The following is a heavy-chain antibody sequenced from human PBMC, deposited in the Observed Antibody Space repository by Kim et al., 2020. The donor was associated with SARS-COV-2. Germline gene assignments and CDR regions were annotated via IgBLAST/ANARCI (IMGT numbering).Heavy chain of an antibody. CDR1: GYSFTSYW. V-gene: IGHV5-51*01. CDR3: ARQRAREGIAAVLGGFDP. Sequence: GESLKISCKGSGYSFTSYWIGWVRQMPGKGLEWMGIIYPSDSDTRYSPSFQGQVTISADKSISTAYLQWSSLKASDTAMYYCARQRAREGIAAVLGGFDPWGQGTLVTVSS. D-gene: IGHD6-13*01. J-gene: IGHJ5*02. CDR2: IYPSDSDT.